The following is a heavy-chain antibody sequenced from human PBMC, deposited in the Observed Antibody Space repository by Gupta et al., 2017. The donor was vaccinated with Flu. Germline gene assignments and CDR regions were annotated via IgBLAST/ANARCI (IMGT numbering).Heavy chain of an antibody. V-gene: IGHV3-9*02. CDR2: ISWDSSDI. D-gene: IGHD3-9*01. J-gene: IGHJ3*01. CDR3: AKAHKFNDGKGYFRQVLALQM. Sequence: VESGGGFVQPGESLRLACTTSGFISDDYAMNWVRQVPGKGLEWVSGISWDSSDIEYAGSVKGRFTISRDNDKNALFLQMDNLRTEDTALYYCAKAHKFNDGKGYFRQVLALQMWGQGTMVTVSS. CDR1: GFISDDYA.